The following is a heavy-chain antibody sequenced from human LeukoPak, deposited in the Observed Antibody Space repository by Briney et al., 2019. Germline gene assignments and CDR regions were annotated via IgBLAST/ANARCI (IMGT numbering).Heavy chain of an antibody. CDR3: AKDQYSSSWYTLGYMDV. D-gene: IGHD6-13*01. CDR2: INTDGSST. Sequence: GGSLRLSCAASGFTFSSYWMHWVRQAPGKGLVWVSRINTDGSSTSYADSVKGRFTISRDNAKNTLYLQMNSLRAEDTAVYYCAKDQYSSSWYTLGYMDVWGKGTTVTVSS. J-gene: IGHJ6*03. CDR1: GFTFSSYW. V-gene: IGHV3-74*01.